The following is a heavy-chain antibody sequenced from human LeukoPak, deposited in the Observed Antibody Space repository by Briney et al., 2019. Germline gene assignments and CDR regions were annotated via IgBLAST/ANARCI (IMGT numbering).Heavy chain of an antibody. D-gene: IGHD1-26*01. CDR1: GGSISSYY. V-gene: IGHV4-4*07. Sequence: SETLSLTCTVSGGSISSYYWSWIRQPAGKGLEWIGRIYTSGSTNYNPSLKSRVTMSVDTSKNQFSLKLSSVTAADTALYYCARDQGWELPNWFDPWGQGTLVTVSS. CDR2: IYTSGST. J-gene: IGHJ5*02. CDR3: ARDQGWELPNWFDP.